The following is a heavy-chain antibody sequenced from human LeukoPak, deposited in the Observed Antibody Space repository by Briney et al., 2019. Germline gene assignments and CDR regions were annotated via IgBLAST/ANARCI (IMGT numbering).Heavy chain of an antibody. V-gene: IGHV4-61*02. CDR1: GGSISSGSYY. J-gene: IGHJ5*02. Sequence: SQTLSLTCTVSGGSISSGSYYWSWIRQPAGKALAWIGRIYTSGSTNYNPSLKSRVAISVDTSKNQFSLKLSSVTAADTAVYYCAREGVVVVPAAIHNWFDPWGQGTLVTVSS. D-gene: IGHD2-2*01. CDR3: AREGVVVVPAAIHNWFDP. CDR2: IYTSGST.